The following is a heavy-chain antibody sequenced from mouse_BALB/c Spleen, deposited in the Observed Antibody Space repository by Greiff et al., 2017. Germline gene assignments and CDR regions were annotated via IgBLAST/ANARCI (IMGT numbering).Heavy chain of an antibody. V-gene: IGHV2-2*02. CDR3: ASLYYYGFAY. J-gene: IGHJ3*01. Sequence: QVQLKQSGPGLVQPSQSLSITCTVSGFSLTSYGVHWVRQSPGKGLEWLGVIWSGGSTDYNAAFISRLSISKDNSKSQVFFKMNSLQANDTAIYYCASLYYYGFAYWGQGTLVTVSA. D-gene: IGHD1-1*01. CDR1: GFSLTSYG. CDR2: IWSGGST.